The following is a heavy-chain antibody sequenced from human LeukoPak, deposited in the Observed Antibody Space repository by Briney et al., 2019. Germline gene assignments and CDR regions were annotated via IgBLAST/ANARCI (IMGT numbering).Heavy chain of an antibody. Sequence: SETLSLTCTVSGGSISSYYWSWIRQPPGKGLEWIGYIYYSGSTNYNPSLKRRVTISVDTSKNQFSLKLSSVTAADTAVYYCARDSPFDPWGQGTLVTVSS. CDR2: IYYSGST. V-gene: IGHV4-59*01. J-gene: IGHJ5*02. CDR1: GGSISSYY. CDR3: ARDSPFDP.